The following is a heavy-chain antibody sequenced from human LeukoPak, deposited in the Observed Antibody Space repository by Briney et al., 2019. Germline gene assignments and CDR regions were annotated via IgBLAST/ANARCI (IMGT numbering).Heavy chain of an antibody. D-gene: IGHD3-22*01. CDR1: GGSINSYY. Sequence: PSETLSLTCNVSGGSINSYYWGWFRQPPGKRLESIGYIYYSGRTTYNPSLKSRVTISVDTSTNQISLQLTSVTAADTAVYFCARGTTQGYYYDSSGYYTNWGQGTLVTVSS. J-gene: IGHJ4*02. CDR3: ARGTTQGYYYDSSGYYTN. CDR2: IYYSGRT. V-gene: IGHV4-59*12.